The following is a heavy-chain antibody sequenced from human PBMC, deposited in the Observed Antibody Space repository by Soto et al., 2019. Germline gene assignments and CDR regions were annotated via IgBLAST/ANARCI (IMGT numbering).Heavy chain of an antibody. CDR3: AREGPATYYYYGMDV. CDR1: GYSFTTYG. Sequence: QVQLVQSRGEVKKPGASVKVSCKTSGYSFTTYGISWVRQAPGQGLEWMGWISGYNGNTNYAQKVQGRVTMTTDTSTSTAYMELRSLRSDDTAVYYCAREGPATYYYYGMDVWGQGSTVTVSS. J-gene: IGHJ6*02. CDR2: ISGYNGNT. V-gene: IGHV1-18*01.